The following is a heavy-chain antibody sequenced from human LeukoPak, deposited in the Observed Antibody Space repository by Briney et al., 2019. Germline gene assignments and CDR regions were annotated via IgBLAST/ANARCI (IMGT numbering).Heavy chain of an antibody. V-gene: IGHV4-59*11. Sequence: SETLSLTCTVSGGSISSHYWSWIRQPPGKGLEWIGYIYYSGSTYYNPSLKSRVTISVDTSKNQFSLKLSSVTAADTAVYYCARASGSSGYYLLDYWGQGTLVTVSS. D-gene: IGHD3-22*01. CDR3: ARASGSSGYYLLDY. J-gene: IGHJ4*02. CDR1: GGSISSHY. CDR2: IYYSGST.